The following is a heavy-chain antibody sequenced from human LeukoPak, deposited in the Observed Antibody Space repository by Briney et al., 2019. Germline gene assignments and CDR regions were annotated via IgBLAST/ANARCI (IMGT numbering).Heavy chain of an antibody. V-gene: IGHV3-23*01. CDR3: AKDRWRGSYYTFDY. Sequence: GGSLRLSCAASGFTFSNYAMSWVRQAPGKGLQWVSGISGSGGTTDYADSVKGRFTISRDNSKNTLNLQVNSLIAEDTAIYYCAKDRWRGSYYTFDYWGREPWSPSPQ. J-gene: IGHJ4*02. CDR1: GFTFSNYA. CDR2: ISGSGGTT. D-gene: IGHD1-26*01.